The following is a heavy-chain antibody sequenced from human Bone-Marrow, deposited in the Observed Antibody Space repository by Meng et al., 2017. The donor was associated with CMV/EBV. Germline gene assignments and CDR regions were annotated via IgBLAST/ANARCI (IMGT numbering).Heavy chain of an antibody. D-gene: IGHD4-17*01. CDR2: IRYDGSNK. CDR1: GFTFSSYG. J-gene: IGHJ4*02. CDR3: AKELDGDYAPLPDY. Sequence: GGSLRLSCAVSGFTFSSYGMHWVRQAPGKGLEWVAFIRYDGSNKYYADSVKGRFTISRDNSKNTLYLQMNSLRAEDTAVYYCAKELDGDYAPLPDYWGQGTLVTVSS. V-gene: IGHV3-30*02.